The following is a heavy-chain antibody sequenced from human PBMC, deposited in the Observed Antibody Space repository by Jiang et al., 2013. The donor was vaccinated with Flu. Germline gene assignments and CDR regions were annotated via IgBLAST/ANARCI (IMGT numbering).Heavy chain of an antibody. J-gene: IGHJ5*02. Sequence: SGAEVKKPGASVKVSCKASGYAFISYSMHWVRQAPGQGLEWMGIINPSGGSTTYAQNFQGRVTMTRDTSTSTVYMELSSLRSEDTAVYYCARGPSGGGDWFDPGGQGTLVTVSS. D-gene: IGHD3-16*01. CDR1: GYAFISYS. CDR3: ARGPSGGGDWFDP. CDR2: INPSGGST. V-gene: IGHV1-46*01.